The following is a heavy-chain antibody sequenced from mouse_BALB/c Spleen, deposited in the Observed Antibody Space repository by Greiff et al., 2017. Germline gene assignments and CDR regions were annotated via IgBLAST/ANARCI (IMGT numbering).Heavy chain of an antibody. D-gene: IGHD1-1*01. Sequence: EVMLVESGGGLVKPGGSLKLSCAASGFTFSSYAMSWVRQTPEKRLEWVASISSGGSTYYPDSVKGRFTISRDNARNILYLQMSSLRSEDTAMYYCARGRHYSSSFAYWGQGTLVTVSA. CDR3: ARGRHYSSSFAY. J-gene: IGHJ3*01. CDR1: GFTFSSYA. CDR2: ISSGGST. V-gene: IGHV5-6-5*01.